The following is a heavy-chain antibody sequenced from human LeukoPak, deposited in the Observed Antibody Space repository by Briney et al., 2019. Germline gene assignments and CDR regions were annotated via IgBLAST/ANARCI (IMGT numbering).Heavy chain of an antibody. V-gene: IGHV3-30*04. J-gene: IGHJ4*02. CDR2: ISYDGSNK. Sequence: GGSLRLSCASSGFTFSSYVMHWVRQAPGKGLEWVAVISYDGSNKYYADSVKGRFTISRDNSKNTLYLQMNSLTTEDTAVYYCKRESMEGPTSSGYDYWGQGTLVTVSS. CDR1: GFTFSSYV. CDR3: KRESMEGPTSSGYDY. D-gene: IGHD5-12*01.